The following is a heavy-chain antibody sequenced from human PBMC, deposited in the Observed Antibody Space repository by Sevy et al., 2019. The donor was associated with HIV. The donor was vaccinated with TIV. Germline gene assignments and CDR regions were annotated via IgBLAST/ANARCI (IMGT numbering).Heavy chain of an antibody. CDR2: MFYSGST. V-gene: IGHV4-39*01. J-gene: IGHJ4*02. CDR1: GGSISSSSYD. D-gene: IGHD1-26*01. Sequence: SETLSLTCTISGGSISSSSYDWGWIRQPPGKGLEWIGSMFYSGSTYYNPSLKSRVIISVDMYKNPFSVKLSSVTAADTAVYYCARQGGIVGRAFDYWGQGTLVTVSS. CDR3: ARQGGIVGRAFDY.